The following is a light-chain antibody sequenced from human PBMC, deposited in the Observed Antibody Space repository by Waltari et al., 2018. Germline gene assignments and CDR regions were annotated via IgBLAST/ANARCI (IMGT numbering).Light chain of an antibody. J-gene: IGLJ2*01. CDR2: EVS. CDR1: SSDGGGYNY. V-gene: IGLV2-8*01. CDR3: SSYAGNNNVV. Sequence: QSALTQPPSASGSPGQSVTISCTGTSSDGGGYNYVSWYQQHPGKAPKPMIYEVSKRPSGVPDRFSGSKSGNTASLTVSGLRAEDEADYYCSSYAGNNNVVFGGGTKLTVL.